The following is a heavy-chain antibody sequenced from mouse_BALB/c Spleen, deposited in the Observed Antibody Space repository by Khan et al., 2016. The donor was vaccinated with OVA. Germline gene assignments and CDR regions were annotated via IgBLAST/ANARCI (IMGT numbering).Heavy chain of an antibody. CDR2: ISYSGNT. CDR1: GYSITSEFA. D-gene: IGHD2-4*01. Sequence: VQLKESGPGLVKPSQSLSLTCTVTGYSITSEFAWNWIRQFPGNKLEWIGYISYSGNTRYNPYLKSLITITRDTSRNQFFLQLNSVTTEDTATYYCARKDYYDYDPFPYWGQGTLVTVSA. CDR3: ARKDYYDYDPFPY. J-gene: IGHJ3*01. V-gene: IGHV3-2*02.